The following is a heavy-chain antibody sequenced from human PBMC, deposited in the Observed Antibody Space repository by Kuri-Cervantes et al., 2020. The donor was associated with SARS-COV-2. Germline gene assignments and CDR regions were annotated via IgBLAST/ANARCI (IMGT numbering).Heavy chain of an antibody. CDR2: ISGSGGSA. CDR1: GFTFSSYA. V-gene: IGHV3-23*01. Sequence: GVLKISCAASGFTFSSYAMSWVRQAPGKGLEWVSAISGSGGSAYYADSVKGRFTTSRDNSKNTLYLQMNSLRAEDTAVYYCAKDLGRPNWFDPWGQGTLVTVSS. J-gene: IGHJ5*02. CDR3: AKDLGRPNWFDP.